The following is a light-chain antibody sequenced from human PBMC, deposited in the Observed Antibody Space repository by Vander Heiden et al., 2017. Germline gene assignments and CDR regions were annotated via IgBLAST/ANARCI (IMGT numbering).Light chain of an antibody. CDR3: QQYDTYAWA. CDR2: DAS. CDR1: QDISHY. V-gene: IGKV1-33*01. J-gene: IGKJ1*01. Sequence: DSQMTQSPSSLSASVGDRVTITCQASQDISHYLNWYQHKPGKAPQLLIYDASNLETGVPSRFSGSGSGTDFTFTISSLQPEDLATYYCQQYDTYAWALGQGTKVEIK.